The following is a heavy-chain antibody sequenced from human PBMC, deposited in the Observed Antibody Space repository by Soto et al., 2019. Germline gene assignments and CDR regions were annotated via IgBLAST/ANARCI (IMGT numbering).Heavy chain of an antibody. CDR3: ARYLDGNGLDI. Sequence: SQTLSLTCAISGDSVSSNSAAWNWIRQSSSRGLEWVGRTYYRSKWYNDYAVSVKSRITINRDTSKNQFSLQLISVTPDDTAVYYCARYLDGNGLDIWGQGTTVTVSS. CDR2: TYYRSKWYN. J-gene: IGHJ6*02. CDR1: GDSVSSNSAA. V-gene: IGHV6-1*01. D-gene: IGHD2-8*01.